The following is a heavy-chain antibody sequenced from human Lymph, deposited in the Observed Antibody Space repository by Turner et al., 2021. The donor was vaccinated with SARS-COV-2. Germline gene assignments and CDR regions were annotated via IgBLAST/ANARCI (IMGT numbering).Heavy chain of an antibody. Sequence: QVHLVQSGAEVKKPGASVKVSCKASGYTFTDYYMHWVRQAPGQGLEWMEWINPNSGGTNYAQKFQGRVTMTRDTSISTAYMELRWLRSDDTAVYFCARGESIAVAGTQYFDYWGQGTLVTVSS. CDR3: ARGESIAVAGTQYFDY. J-gene: IGHJ4*02. V-gene: IGHV1-2*02. CDR2: INPNSGGT. CDR1: GYTFTDYY. D-gene: IGHD6-19*01.